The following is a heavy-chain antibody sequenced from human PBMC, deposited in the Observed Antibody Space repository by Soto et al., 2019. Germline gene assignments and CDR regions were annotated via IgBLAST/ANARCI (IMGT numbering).Heavy chain of an antibody. J-gene: IGHJ4*02. Sequence: QAQLHQWGAGLLKPSESLSLTCAVSGGSFRGYYWSWVRQSPGKGLEWIGEINDRGSTTYSTSLQSRVSISLDTSKKQFSLQLKSVTAADTAIYDCAGLRGSGWYYFDSWGQGTLVTVSS. CDR1: GGSFRGYY. V-gene: IGHV4-34*01. CDR2: INDRGST. CDR3: AGLRGSGWYYFDS. D-gene: IGHD6-19*01.